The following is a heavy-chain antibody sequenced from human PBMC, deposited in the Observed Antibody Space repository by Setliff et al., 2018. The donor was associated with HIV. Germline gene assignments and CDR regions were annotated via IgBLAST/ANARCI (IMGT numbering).Heavy chain of an antibody. CDR2: ISPYNGDA. V-gene: IGHV1-18*01. D-gene: IGHD3-16*01. CDR1: GYPFTSYG. J-gene: IGHJ6*03. CDR3: ARGGGVTFYYYYYMDV. Sequence: ASVKVSCKASGYPFTSYGICWVRQAPGHGLEWMGYISPYNGDAYYAEKFQGRVTMTRDTSISTAYMELSRLTSDDTAVYYCARGGGVTFYYYYYMDVWAKGTTVTVSS.